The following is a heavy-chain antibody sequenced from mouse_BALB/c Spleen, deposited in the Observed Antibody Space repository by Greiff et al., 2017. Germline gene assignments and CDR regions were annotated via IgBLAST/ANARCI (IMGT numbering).Heavy chain of an antibody. J-gene: IGHJ4*01. CDR3: ASYYRYDDYAMDY. CDR1: GFTFSSFG. CDR2: ISSGSSTI. V-gene: IGHV5-17*02. Sequence: EVNVVESGGGLVQPGGSRKLSCAASGFTFSSFGMHWVRQAPEKGLEWVAYISSGSSTIYYADTVKGRFTISRDNPKNTLFLQMTSLRSEDTAMYYCASYYRYDDYAMDYWGQGTSVTVSS. D-gene: IGHD2-14*01.